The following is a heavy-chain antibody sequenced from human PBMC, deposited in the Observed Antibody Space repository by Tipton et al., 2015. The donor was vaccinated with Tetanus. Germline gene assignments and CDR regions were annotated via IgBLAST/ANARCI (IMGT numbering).Heavy chain of an antibody. CDR1: GGSARGGDYQ. Sequence: GLVKPSETLSLTCTISGGSARGGDYQWNWIRQTPGKGLEWLAYISYSGRTNSNYSLKSRITVSQDTSKNQFSLKLTSVTAADTAVYYCARANYEFPKKGPFDSWGRGTLVIVSS. CDR2: ISYSGRT. CDR3: ARANYEFPKKGPFDS. J-gene: IGHJ4*02. V-gene: IGHV4-61*08. D-gene: IGHD3-3*01.